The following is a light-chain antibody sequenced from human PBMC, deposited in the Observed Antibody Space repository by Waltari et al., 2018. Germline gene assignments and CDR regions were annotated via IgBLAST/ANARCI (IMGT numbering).Light chain of an antibody. CDR3: QQYNRWPPLT. J-gene: IGKJ4*01. CDR2: GAS. V-gene: IGKV3-15*01. Sequence: VMTQSPAALSVSPAERVPLSCKASQNIDNNLAWYQQKPGQSPRLLIYGASTRATGVPARFSGSGSGTEFTLTISSLQSEDCAVFYCQQYNRWPPLTFGGGTKVEIK. CDR1: QNIDNN.